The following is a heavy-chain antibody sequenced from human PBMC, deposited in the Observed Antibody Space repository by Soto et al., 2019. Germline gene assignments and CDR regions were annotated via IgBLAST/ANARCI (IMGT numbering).Heavy chain of an antibody. J-gene: IGHJ4*02. CDR2: INHSGST. V-gene: IGHV4-34*01. CDR1: GGSFSGYY. Sequence: SETLSLTCAVYGGSFSGYYWTWIRQPPGTGLKWIGEINHSGSTNYNPSLKSRVTISVDSSKNQFSLKLTSLTASDTAVYYWARDKITGLFDYWGQGTLVTVS. D-gene: IGHD2-8*02. CDR3: ARDKITGLFDY.